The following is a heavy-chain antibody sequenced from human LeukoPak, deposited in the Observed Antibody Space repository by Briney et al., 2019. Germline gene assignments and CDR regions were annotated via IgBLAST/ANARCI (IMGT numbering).Heavy chain of an antibody. CDR2: IFAGGTT. Sequence: SCKVSGYTLTELSMNWVRQAPGKGLEWVSVIFAGGTTYYTNSVKGRCTISRDNSKNTLYLQMNNLRAEETAVYYCARGITIFGVAKYAMDVWGQGTTVTVSS. V-gene: IGHV3-66*01. D-gene: IGHD3-3*01. CDR3: ARGITIFGVAKYAMDV. J-gene: IGHJ6*02. CDR1: GYTLTELS.